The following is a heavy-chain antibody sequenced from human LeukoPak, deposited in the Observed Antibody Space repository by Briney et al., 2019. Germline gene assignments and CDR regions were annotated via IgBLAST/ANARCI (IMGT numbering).Heavy chain of an antibody. CDR3: ARDRADSSCYYYHFDY. CDR2: IYTSGST. J-gene: IGHJ4*02. V-gene: IGHV4-61*02. CDR1: GGSISSGSYY. D-gene: IGHD3-22*01. Sequence: SETLSLSCTVSGGSISSGSYYWSWIRQPAGKGLEWIGRIYTSGSTNYNPSLKSRVTISVDTSKNQFSLKLSSVTAADAAVYYCARDRADSSCYYYHFDYWGQGTLVTVSS.